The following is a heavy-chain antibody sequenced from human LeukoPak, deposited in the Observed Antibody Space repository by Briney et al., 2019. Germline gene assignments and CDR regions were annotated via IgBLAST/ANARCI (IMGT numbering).Heavy chain of an antibody. J-gene: IGHJ4*02. Sequence: SETLSLTCTVSGDSISSNNYYWGWLRQPPVKGLEWIGSIYYSGSTYYNPSLQSQVTLSVGKYRNLFSLKLSSVTAADTAVYYCARGYCTNAVCSLGPTQEWGQGTLVTVSS. CDR1: GDSISSNNYY. CDR2: IYYSGST. D-gene: IGHD2-8*01. V-gene: IGHV4-39*07. CDR3: ARGYCTNAVCSLGPTQE.